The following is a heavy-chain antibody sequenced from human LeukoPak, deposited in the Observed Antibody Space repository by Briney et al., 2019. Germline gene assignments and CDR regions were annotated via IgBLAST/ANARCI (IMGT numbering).Heavy chain of an antibody. CDR3: ARTTCYSDSCGYALAS. Sequence: SETLSLTCTVSGGSISSGTYYWAWIRQPPGRGLEWIGTISLSGSTYYNPSLKSRVSLSVDTSTNQSSLTLSSVTAADPAVSFCARTTCYSDSCGYALASWGQGTLVTASS. V-gene: IGHV4-39*07. CDR1: GGSISSGTYY. CDR2: ISLSGST. D-gene: IGHD3-22*01. J-gene: IGHJ4*02.